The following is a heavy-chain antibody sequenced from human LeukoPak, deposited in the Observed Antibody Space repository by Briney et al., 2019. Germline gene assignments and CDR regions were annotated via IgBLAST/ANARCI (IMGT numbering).Heavy chain of an antibody. CDR2: INPNSGGT. CDR3: AREAAAGRDPPDY. D-gene: IGHD6-13*01. Sequence: ASVEVSCKASGYTFTGYYMHWVRRAPGQGLEWMGWINPNSGGTNYAQKFQGRVTMTRDTSISTAYMELSRLRSDDTAVYYCAREAAAGRDPPDYWGQGTLVTVSS. CDR1: GYTFTGYY. J-gene: IGHJ4*02. V-gene: IGHV1-2*02.